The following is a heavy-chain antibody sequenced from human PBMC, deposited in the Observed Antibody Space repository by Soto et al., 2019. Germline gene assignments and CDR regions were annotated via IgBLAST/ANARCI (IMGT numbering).Heavy chain of an antibody. Sequence: AGGSLRLSCATSGFTFSSYAMHWVRQAPGKGLEWVAVISYDGSNKYYADSVKGRFTISRDNSKNTLYLQMNSLRAEDTAVYYCARDRAMASSTPYYYYYYGMDVWGQGTTVTVSS. CDR1: GFTFSSYA. CDR3: ARDRAMASSTPYYYYYYGMDV. CDR2: ISYDGSNK. J-gene: IGHJ6*02. V-gene: IGHV3-30-3*01. D-gene: IGHD5-18*01.